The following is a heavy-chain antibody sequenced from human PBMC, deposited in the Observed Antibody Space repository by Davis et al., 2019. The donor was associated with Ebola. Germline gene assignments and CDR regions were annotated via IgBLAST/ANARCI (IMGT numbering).Heavy chain of an antibody. CDR2: ISYDGSNK. V-gene: IGHV3-30*18. CDR1: GFTFSSYG. Sequence: SLKISCAASGFTFSSYGIHWVRQAPGKGLEWVAVISYDGSNKYYADSVKGRFTISRDNSKNTLYLQMNSLRAEDTAVYYCAKGAPVGTIFGVAPYYGMDVWGKGTTVTVSS. CDR3: AKGAPVGTIFGVAPYYGMDV. D-gene: IGHD3-3*01. J-gene: IGHJ6*04.